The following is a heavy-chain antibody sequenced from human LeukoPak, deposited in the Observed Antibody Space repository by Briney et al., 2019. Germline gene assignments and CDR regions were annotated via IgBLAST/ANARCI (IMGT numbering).Heavy chain of an antibody. CDR2: INHSGST. V-gene: IGHV4-34*01. Sequence: SETLSLTCAVYGGSVSGYYWSWIRQPPGKGLEWIGEINHSGSTNYNPSLKSRVTISVDTSKNQFSLKLSSVTAADTAVYYCARRPRLWFGELFFDWFDPWGQGTLVTVSS. CDR3: ARRPRLWFGELFFDWFDP. J-gene: IGHJ5*02. CDR1: GGSVSGYY. D-gene: IGHD3-10*01.